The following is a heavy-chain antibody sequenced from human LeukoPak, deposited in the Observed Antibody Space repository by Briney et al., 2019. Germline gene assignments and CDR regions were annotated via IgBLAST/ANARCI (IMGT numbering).Heavy chain of an antibody. J-gene: IGHJ4*02. CDR3: ARDLFTVTHDY. CDR2: IYSGGST. Sequence: GGSLRLSCAASGFTVSSNYMSWVRQAPGKGLEGVSIIYSGGSTYYADSVKGRFTISRDSSKNTVYLQMNSLRAEDTAVYYCARDLFTVTHDYWGQGTLVTVSS. V-gene: IGHV3-53*01. D-gene: IGHD4-17*01. CDR1: GFTVSSNY.